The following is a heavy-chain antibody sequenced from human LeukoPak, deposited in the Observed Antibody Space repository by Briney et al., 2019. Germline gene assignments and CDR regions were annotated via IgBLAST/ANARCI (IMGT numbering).Heavy chain of an antibody. CDR3: ARVTGAYYYDSSGYHGLDP. CDR2: INHSGST. V-gene: IGHV4-34*01. Sequence: SETLSLTCAVYGGSFSGYYWSWIRQPPGKGLEWIGEINHSGSTNYNPSLKSRVTISVDTSKNQFSLELSSVTAADTAVYYCARVTGAYYYDSSGYHGLDPWGQGTLVTVSS. CDR1: GGSFSGYY. D-gene: IGHD3-22*01. J-gene: IGHJ5*02.